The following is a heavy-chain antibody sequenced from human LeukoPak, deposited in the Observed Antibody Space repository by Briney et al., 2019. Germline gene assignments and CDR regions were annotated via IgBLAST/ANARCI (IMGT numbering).Heavy chain of an antibody. Sequence: GGSLRLSCGASGFSVSNYMSWVRQAPGKGLEWVSVIYSNGNTYYADSVKGRFTISRDNSKNTLYLQMNSLRAEDTAVYYCARTLWGLTLLSSDYWGQGTLVTVSS. V-gene: IGHV3-53*01. D-gene: IGHD3-16*01. CDR1: GFSVSNY. CDR3: ARTLWGLTLLSSDY. CDR2: IYSNGNT. J-gene: IGHJ4*02.